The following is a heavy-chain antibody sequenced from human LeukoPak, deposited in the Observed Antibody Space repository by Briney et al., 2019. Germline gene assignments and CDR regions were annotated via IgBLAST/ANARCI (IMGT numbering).Heavy chain of an antibody. CDR3: ARGGGDYSGSPHNWFDP. CDR2: INHSGST. Sequence: SETLSLTCAVYGGSFSGYYWSWIRQPSGKGLEWIGEINHSGSTNYNPSLKSRVTISVDTSKNQFSLKLSSVTAADTAVYYCARGGGDYSGSPHNWFDPWGQGTLVTVSS. J-gene: IGHJ5*02. CDR1: GGSFSGYY. D-gene: IGHD1-26*01. V-gene: IGHV4-34*01.